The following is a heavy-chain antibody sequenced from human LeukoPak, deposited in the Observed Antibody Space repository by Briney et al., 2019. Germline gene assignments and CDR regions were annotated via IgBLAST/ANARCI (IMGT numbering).Heavy chain of an antibody. J-gene: IGHJ4*02. CDR1: GYTFTSYG. CDR2: ISAYNGNT. Sequence: ASVKVSCKASGYTFTSYGISWVRQAPGQGLEWMGWISAYNGNTNYAQKLQGRVTMTTDTSTSTAYMELRSLRSDDTAVYYCARDAYVVVVAAFDYWGQGTLVTVSS. D-gene: IGHD2-15*01. CDR3: ARDAYVVVVAAFDY. V-gene: IGHV1-18*01.